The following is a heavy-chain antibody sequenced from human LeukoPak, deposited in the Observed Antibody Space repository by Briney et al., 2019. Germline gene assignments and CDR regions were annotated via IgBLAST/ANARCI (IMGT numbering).Heavy chain of an antibody. D-gene: IGHD3-10*01. V-gene: IGHV3-30*04. CDR3: ARGRVMVRGVISWFDP. J-gene: IGHJ5*02. CDR2: ISYDGSNK. Sequence: GESLRLSCAASGFTFSSYAMHWVRQAPGKGLEWVAVISYDGSNKYYADSVKGRFTISRDNSKNTLYLQMNSLRAEDTAVYYCARGRVMVRGVISWFDPWGQGTLVTVSS. CDR1: GFTFSSYA.